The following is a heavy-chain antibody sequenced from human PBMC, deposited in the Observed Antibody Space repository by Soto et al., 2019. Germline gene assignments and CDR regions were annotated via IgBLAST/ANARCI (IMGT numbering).Heavy chain of an antibody. CDR2: ISYDGINK. D-gene: IGHD3-22*01. J-gene: IGHJ4*02. V-gene: IGHV3-30*18. CDR1: GFSFSTYS. Sequence: QVQLVESGGGVVQPGRSLRLSCVVSGFSFSTYSMPWGRQAPGKGLGWVAVISYDGINKYYAEFVKGRVTISRDNSKNTLYVQLDSLRAEDTAVYYCAKSFYDKSGYYGLLDYWGQGTLVTVSS. CDR3: AKSFYDKSGYYGLLDY.